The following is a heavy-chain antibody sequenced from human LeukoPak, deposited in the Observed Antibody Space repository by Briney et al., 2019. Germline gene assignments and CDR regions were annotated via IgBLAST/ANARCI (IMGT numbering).Heavy chain of an antibody. CDR1: GGSISSSSYY. D-gene: IGHD3-22*01. CDR3: ARLSLEDYYDSSNFDY. V-gene: IGHV4-39*01. CDR2: IYYSGST. J-gene: IGHJ4*02. Sequence: SATLSLTCTVSGGSISSSSYYWGWIRQPPGKGLEWIGSIYYSGSTYYNPSLKSRVTISVDTSKNQFSLKLSSVTAADTAVYYCARLSLEDYYDSSNFDYWGQGTLVTVSS.